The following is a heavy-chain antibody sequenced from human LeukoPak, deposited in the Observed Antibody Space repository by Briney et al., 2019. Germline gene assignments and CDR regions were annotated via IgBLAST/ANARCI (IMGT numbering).Heavy chain of an antibody. CDR3: VRVRVYEPYGMDV. J-gene: IGHJ6*02. Sequence: GGSLRLSCAASGFTFSSYSMNWVRQAPGKGLEWVSIIYSGGSTYYADSVKGRFTISRDNSKNTVYLQMNSLRAEDTAVYYCVRVRVYEPYGMDVWGQGTTVTVSS. D-gene: IGHD5/OR15-5a*01. V-gene: IGHV3-53*01. CDR1: GFTFSSYS. CDR2: IYSGGST.